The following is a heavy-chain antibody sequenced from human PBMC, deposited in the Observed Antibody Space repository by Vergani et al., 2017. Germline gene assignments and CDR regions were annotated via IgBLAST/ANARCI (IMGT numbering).Heavy chain of an antibody. CDR1: GFTFSSYW. CDR2: IKQDGSEQ. J-gene: IGHJ4*02. D-gene: IGHD3-10*01. V-gene: IGHV3-7*03. Sequence: EVQVVESGGGLVQPGGSLRLSCAASGFTFSSYWMSWVRQAPGKGLEWVANIKQDGSEQYYVDSVKGRFTLSRDNAKNSLYLQMNSLRAEDTAVYYCAREGLSYGSGNDEWFDYWGQGTLVTVSS. CDR3: AREGLSYGSGNDEWFDY.